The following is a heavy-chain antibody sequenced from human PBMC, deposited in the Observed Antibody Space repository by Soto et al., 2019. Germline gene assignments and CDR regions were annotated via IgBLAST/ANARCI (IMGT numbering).Heavy chain of an antibody. D-gene: IGHD1-26*01. CDR2: IYSSGNT. Sequence: QLQLQESGPGLVKPAETLSLTRIVSGGSISSSNYYWGWIRQPPGKGLEWIGSIYSSGNTYYNRTLKSRVTISVDTSKNQFSLNLSSVTAADTAVYYCARPGAGMPHWYFDLWGRGTLVTVSS. V-gene: IGHV4-39*01. CDR1: GGSISSSNYY. J-gene: IGHJ2*01. CDR3: ARPGAGMPHWYFDL.